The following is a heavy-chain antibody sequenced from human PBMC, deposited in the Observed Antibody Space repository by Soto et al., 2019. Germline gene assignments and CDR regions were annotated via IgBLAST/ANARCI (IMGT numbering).Heavy chain of an antibody. Sequence: QVQLVQSGAEVKKPGSSVKVSCKASGGTFSRYSITWVRQAPGHGLEWIGRIIPIFGIASYAQKFQGRAPIPAGESTRTAYMALSSLTSDDTAVYYCAKEDRALATGLVPAAIAGMDLWGQGTTVTVSS. CDR2: IIPIFGIA. D-gene: IGHD2-2*01. V-gene: IGHV1-69*08. CDR3: AKEDRALATGLVPAAIAGMDL. J-gene: IGHJ6*02. CDR1: GGTFSRYS.